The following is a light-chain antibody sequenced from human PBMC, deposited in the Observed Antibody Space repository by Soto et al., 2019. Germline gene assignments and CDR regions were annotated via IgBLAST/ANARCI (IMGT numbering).Light chain of an antibody. Sequence: EIVLTQSPATLSLSPGERATLSCRASQSVSNYLAWYQQKPGQPPRLLLNDASNRTTGIPARFSGCGSGTYFTLTISSLETEEFAVYYCKQRSNWPLLTFGGGTKVEI. J-gene: IGKJ4*01. CDR1: QSVSNY. V-gene: IGKV3-11*01. CDR3: KQRSNWPLLT. CDR2: DAS.